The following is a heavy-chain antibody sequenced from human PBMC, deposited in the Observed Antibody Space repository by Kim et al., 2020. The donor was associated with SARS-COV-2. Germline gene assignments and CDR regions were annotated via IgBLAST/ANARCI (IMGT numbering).Heavy chain of an antibody. CDR1: GFTFSSYS. CDR3: ARVGGPWIQLWSYFDY. V-gene: IGHV3-21*01. D-gene: IGHD5-18*01. J-gene: IGHJ4*02. Sequence: GGSLRLSCAASGFTFSSYSMNWVRQAPGKGLEWVSSISSSSSYIYYADSVKGRFTISRDNAKNSLYLQMNSLRAEDTAVYYCARVGGPWIQLWSYFDYWGQGTLVTVSS. CDR2: ISSSSSYI.